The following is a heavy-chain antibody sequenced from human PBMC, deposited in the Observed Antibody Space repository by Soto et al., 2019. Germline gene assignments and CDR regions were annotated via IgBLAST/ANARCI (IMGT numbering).Heavy chain of an antibody. CDR1: GFTFSSYA. D-gene: IGHD2-15*01. CDR2: ISGSGGST. Sequence: EVQLLESGGGLVQPGGSLRLSCAASGFTFSSYAMSWVRQAPGKGLEWVSAISGSGGSTYYADSVKGRFTISRDNSKNTLYLQMNSLRAEDTAVYYCAKDLGYCSGGSCYSSCYYYYMDVWGKGTTVTVSS. CDR3: AKDLGYCSGGSCYSSCYYYYMDV. J-gene: IGHJ6*03. V-gene: IGHV3-23*01.